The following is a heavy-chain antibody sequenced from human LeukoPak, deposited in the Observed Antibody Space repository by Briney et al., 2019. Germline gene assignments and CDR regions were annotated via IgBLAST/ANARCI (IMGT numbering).Heavy chain of an antibody. CDR2: IYYSGST. D-gene: IGHD2-2*01. CDR1: GGSISSSSNY. J-gene: IGHJ4*02. Sequence: SETLSLTCTVSGGSISSSSNYWGWIRQPPGKGLEWIGSIYYSGSTYYNPSLKSRVTISVDTSKNQFSLKLSSVTAADTAVYYCARHGVGSSTVDYWGQGTLVTVSS. V-gene: IGHV4-39*01. CDR3: ARHGVGSSTVDY.